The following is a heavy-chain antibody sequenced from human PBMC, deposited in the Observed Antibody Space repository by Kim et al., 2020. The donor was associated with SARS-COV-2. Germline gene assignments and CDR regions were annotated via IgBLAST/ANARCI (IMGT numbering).Heavy chain of an antibody. V-gene: IGHV1-46*01. Sequence: ASVKVSCKASGYTFTSYYMHWVRQAPGQGLEWMGIINPSGGSTSYAQKFQGRVTMTRDTSTSTVYMELSSLRSEDTAVYYCASTETYYDFWSGYLYKKLDYYYGMDVWGQGTTVTVSS. D-gene: IGHD3-3*01. CDR1: GYTFTSYY. CDR2: INPSGGST. J-gene: IGHJ6*02. CDR3: ASTETYYDFWSGYLYKKLDYYYGMDV.